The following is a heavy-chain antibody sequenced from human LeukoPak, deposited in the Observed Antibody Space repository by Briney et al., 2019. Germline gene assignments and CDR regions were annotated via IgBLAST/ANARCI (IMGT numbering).Heavy chain of an antibody. D-gene: IGHD2-2*01. CDR2: ISSSSSYI. J-gene: IGHJ4*02. CDR1: GFTFSSNN. Sequence: PGGSLRLSCAASGFTFSSNNMNWVRQAPGKGLEWVSSISSSSSYIYYADSVKGRFTVSRDNAKNSLYLQMNSLRAEDTAVYYCARADCSSTSCYFDYWGQGTLVTVSS. V-gene: IGHV3-21*01. CDR3: ARADCSSTSCYFDY.